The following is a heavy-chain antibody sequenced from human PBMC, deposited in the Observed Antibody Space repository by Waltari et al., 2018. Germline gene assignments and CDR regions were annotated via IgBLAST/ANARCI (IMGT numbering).Heavy chain of an antibody. CDR1: GGSFSGYY. V-gene: IGHV4-34*01. J-gene: IGHJ6*03. CDR2: INHSGST. Sequence: QVQLQQWGAGRLKPSETLSLTCAVLGGSFSGYYWRWIRQPPGEGLEWIGEINHSGSTNYNPSLKSRVTISVDTSKNQFSLKLSSVTAADTAVYYCARDMRAFYYYYMDVWGKGTTVTVSS. CDR3: ARDMRAFYYYYMDV.